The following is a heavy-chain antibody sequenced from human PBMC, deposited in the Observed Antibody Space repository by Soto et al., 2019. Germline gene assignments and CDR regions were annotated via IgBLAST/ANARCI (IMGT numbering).Heavy chain of an antibody. V-gene: IGHV4-38-2*01. CDR2: IYHSGST. D-gene: IGHD3-22*01. J-gene: IGHJ4*02. Sequence: SETLSLTCAVSGYSISSGYYWGWIRQPPGKGLEWIGSIYHSGSTYYNPSLKSRVTISVDTSKNQFPLKLSSVTAADTAVYYCASLNARYDSSGPLVRWGQGTLVTVSS. CDR1: GYSISSGYY. CDR3: ASLNARYDSSGPLVR.